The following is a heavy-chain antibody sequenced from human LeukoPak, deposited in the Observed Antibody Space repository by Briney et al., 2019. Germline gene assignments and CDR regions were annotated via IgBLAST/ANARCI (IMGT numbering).Heavy chain of an antibody. Sequence: GGSLRLSCAASGFSFSSYWMSWVRQAPGKGLEWVANIKEDGSEKYYVVSVKGRLTISRDNAKNSLYLQMNSLRVEDTAVYYCARGGSWTGSFTDFDYWGQGTLVTVSS. J-gene: IGHJ4*02. CDR1: GFSFSSYW. D-gene: IGHD3/OR15-3a*01. CDR2: IKEDGSEK. CDR3: ARGGSWTGSFTDFDY. V-gene: IGHV3-7*03.